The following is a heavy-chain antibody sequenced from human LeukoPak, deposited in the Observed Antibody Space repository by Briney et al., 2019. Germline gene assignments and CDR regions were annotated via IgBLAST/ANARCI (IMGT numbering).Heavy chain of an antibody. J-gene: IGHJ4*02. Sequence: SETLSLTCTVSGDSLNNRYWDWIRQPPGKGLEWIGEIHAVEGTNYNPSLRSRVTVSLDTSKNQFSLKMSSVTAADTAVYYCTSGTDSRKLGYWGQGTLLTVSS. CDR2: IHAVEGT. D-gene: IGHD3-22*01. V-gene: IGHV4-34*01. CDR3: TSGTDSRKLGY. CDR1: GDSLNNRY.